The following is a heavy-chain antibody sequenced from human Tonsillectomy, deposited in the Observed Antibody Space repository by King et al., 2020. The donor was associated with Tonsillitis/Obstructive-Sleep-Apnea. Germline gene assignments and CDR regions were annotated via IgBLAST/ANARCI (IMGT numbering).Heavy chain of an antibody. D-gene: IGHD3-10*01. Sequence: VQLVESGGGLVKPGRSLRLSCTASGFTFGDYAMSWFRQAPGKGLEWVGFIRSKAYGGTTEYAASVKGRFTISRDESKSIAYLQMNSLKTEDTAVYYCTAGVVLWFGELIHPPDYWGQGTLVTVSS. J-gene: IGHJ4*02. CDR2: IRSKAYGGTT. V-gene: IGHV3-49*05. CDR3: TAGVVLWFGELIHPPDY. CDR1: GFTFGDYA.